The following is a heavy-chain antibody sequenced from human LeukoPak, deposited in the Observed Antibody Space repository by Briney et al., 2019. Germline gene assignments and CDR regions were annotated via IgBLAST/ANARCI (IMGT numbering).Heavy chain of an antibody. CDR3: ARDTYGGSYFPLPY. J-gene: IGHJ4*02. CDR2: LSPKSGAT. Sequence: GASVKVSCKASGHTFSGYYVHWVRQAPGQGLEWMGWLSPKSGATKYAQKFQGRVTLTRDLSLSTAYMELNSLTSDDTAVYYCARDTYGGSYFPLPYWGQGALVTVSS. D-gene: IGHD1-26*01. CDR1: GHTFSGYY. V-gene: IGHV1-2*02.